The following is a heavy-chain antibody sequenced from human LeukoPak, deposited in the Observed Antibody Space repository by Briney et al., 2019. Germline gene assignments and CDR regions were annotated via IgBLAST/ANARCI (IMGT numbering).Heavy chain of an antibody. V-gene: IGHV1-2*02. J-gene: IGHJ4*02. Sequence: ASVKVSCKASGYTFTDYYMHWVRRAPGQGLGWMGWINPNSGGTNYAQKFQGRVTMTRDTSISTAYMELSRLRSDDTAVYYCARLGEMATIDYWGQGTLVTVSS. D-gene: IGHD5-24*01. CDR3: ARLGEMATIDY. CDR1: GYTFTDYY. CDR2: INPNSGGT.